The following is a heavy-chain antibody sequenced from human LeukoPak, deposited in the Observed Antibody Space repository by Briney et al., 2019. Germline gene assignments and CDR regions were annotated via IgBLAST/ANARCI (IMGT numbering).Heavy chain of an antibody. D-gene: IGHD6-13*01. CDR1: GFTFSDYY. CDR2: ISSSGSTI. Sequence: GGSLRLSCAASGFTFSDYYMSWIRQAPGKGREWVSYISSSGSTIYYADSVKGRFTISRDNAKNSLYLQMNSLRAEDTAVYYCARDQVRIARGMDVWGQGTTVTVSS. CDR3: ARDQVRIARGMDV. V-gene: IGHV3-11*01. J-gene: IGHJ6*02.